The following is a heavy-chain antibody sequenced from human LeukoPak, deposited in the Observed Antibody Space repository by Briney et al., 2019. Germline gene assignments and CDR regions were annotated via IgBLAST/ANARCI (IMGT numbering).Heavy chain of an antibody. V-gene: IGHV7-4-1*02. J-gene: IGHJ4*02. CDR3: ARGGGGAVVPAV. CDR1: GYTFSKYA. D-gene: IGHD2-2*01. Sequence: ASVKVSCKASGYTFSKYAMNWVRQAPGQGLEWMGWINTKTGNPTYAQGFTGRFVFSLETSVSTARLQISSLKAEDTAVYYCARGGGGAVVPAVWGQGTLVTVSS. CDR2: INTKTGNP.